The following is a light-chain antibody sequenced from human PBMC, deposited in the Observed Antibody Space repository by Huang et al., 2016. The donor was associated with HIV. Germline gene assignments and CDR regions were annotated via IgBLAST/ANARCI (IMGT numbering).Light chain of an antibody. CDR2: GAS. CDR3: QQYYKLYT. CDR1: QSVGST. J-gene: IGKJ2*01. Sequence: IVMTQSPGTLSVSPGERATLSCRASQSVGSTLAWYQKKPGQSPRLLIYGASTRATGIPARFSGSGSGTEFTLTISSLQSEDFAVYYCQQYYKLYTFGQGTKLEIK. V-gene: IGKV3-15*01.